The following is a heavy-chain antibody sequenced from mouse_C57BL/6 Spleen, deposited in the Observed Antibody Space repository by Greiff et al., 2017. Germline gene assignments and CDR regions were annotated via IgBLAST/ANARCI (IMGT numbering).Heavy chain of an antibody. CDR3: ARSYGSSYVEAWFAY. J-gene: IGHJ3*01. Sequence: QVQLKESGAELVKPGASVKISCKASGYAFSSYWMNWVKQRPGKGLEWIGQIYPGDGDTNYNGKFKGKATLTADKSSSTAYMQLSSLTSEDSAVYFCARSYGSSYVEAWFAYWGQGTLVTVSA. CDR2: IYPGDGDT. D-gene: IGHD1-1*01. V-gene: IGHV1-80*01. CDR1: GYAFSSYW.